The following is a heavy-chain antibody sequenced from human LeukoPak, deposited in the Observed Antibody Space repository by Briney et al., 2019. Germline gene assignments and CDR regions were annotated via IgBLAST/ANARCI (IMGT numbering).Heavy chain of an antibody. J-gene: IGHJ3*02. CDR2: IYHSGST. Sequence: SETLSLTCAVSGGSISSGGYSWSWIRQPPGKGLEWIGYIYHSGSTYYNPSLKSRVTISVDRSKNQFSLKLSSVTAADTAVYYCARSYYDILTGPDAFDIWGQGTMVTVSS. D-gene: IGHD3-9*01. CDR1: GGSISSGGYS. CDR3: ARSYYDILTGPDAFDI. V-gene: IGHV4-30-2*01.